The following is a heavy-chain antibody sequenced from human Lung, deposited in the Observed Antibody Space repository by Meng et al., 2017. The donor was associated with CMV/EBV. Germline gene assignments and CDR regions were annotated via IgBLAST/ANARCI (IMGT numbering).Heavy chain of an antibody. J-gene: IGHJ3*01. CDR1: GGTSNTYT. CDR2: IIPYLDES. V-gene: IGHV1-69*10. D-gene: IGHD3-10*01. Sequence: SVKVSCKASGGTSNTYTFNWVRQAPGRGLEWMGGIIPYLDESNYAQTFQGRLTITSDRSTAAFMELTSLRSEDTAVYFCAGRGPYGRVLNVWGQGTLVTAS. CDR3: AGRGPYGRVLNV.